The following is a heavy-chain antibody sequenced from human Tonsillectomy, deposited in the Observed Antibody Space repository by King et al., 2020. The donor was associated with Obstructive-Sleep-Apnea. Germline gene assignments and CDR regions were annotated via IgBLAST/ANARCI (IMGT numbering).Heavy chain of an antibody. V-gene: IGHV3-9*01. J-gene: IGHJ4*02. CDR2: ITWNGGSI. CDR3: AKDIDGAVWFGGDS. CDR1: GFTFDDYA. D-gene: IGHD3-16*01. Sequence: EAQLVQSGGGLVQPGRSLRLSCAASGFTFDDYAMNWVRQAPGKGLEWVSGITWNGGSIGYADSVRGRFTISRDNAKNSLYLQMNSLRAEDTGLYYCAKDIDGAVWFGGDSWGQGTLVTVSS.